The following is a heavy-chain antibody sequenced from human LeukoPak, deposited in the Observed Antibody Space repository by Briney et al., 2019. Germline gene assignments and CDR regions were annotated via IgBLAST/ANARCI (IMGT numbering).Heavy chain of an antibody. Sequence: GGSLRLSCAASGFTFSSYSMNWVRQAPGKGLEWVSSISSSSSYIYYADSVKGRFTISRDNAKNSLYLQMNSLRAEDTAVYYCARESVTAKMDLDYWGQGTLVTVSS. CDR1: GFTFSSYS. CDR3: ARESVTAKMDLDY. D-gene: IGHD2-21*02. V-gene: IGHV3-21*01. J-gene: IGHJ4*02. CDR2: ISSSSSYI.